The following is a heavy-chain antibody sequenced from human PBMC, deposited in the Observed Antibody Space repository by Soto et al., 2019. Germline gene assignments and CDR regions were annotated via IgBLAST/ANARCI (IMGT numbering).Heavy chain of an antibody. J-gene: IGHJ6*02. V-gene: IGHV3-64*04. D-gene: IGHD3-10*01. CDR3: ARPPLPGFGKYAMGV. Sequence: QTQRKGLEYVSGISSNGGSTYDADSVKGRFTISRDNSKNTLYLQMNSLRAEDTAVYYCARPPLPGFGKYAMGVWGQGTTVTVS. CDR2: ISSNGGST.